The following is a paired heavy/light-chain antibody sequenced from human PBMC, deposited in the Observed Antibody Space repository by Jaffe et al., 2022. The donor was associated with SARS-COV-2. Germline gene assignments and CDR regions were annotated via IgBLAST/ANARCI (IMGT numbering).Heavy chain of an antibody. D-gene: IGHD1-20*01. CDR2: ISENGNAK. Sequence: QVYLVESGGGVVQPGTSLRLSCATSGFTFSNYAFHWVRQAPGKGLDWVAVISENGNAKFYADSVEGRFTISRDNSKNTLFLQMNSLKVEDTAVYYCARRSPITGPGRDHMDVWGKGTTVTVSS. J-gene: IGHJ6*03. CDR1: GFTFSNYA. V-gene: IGHV3-30*04. CDR3: ARRSPITGPGRDHMDV.
Light chain of an antibody. CDR2: DSS. CDR3: QSFDSSATAFV. V-gene: IGLV1-40*01. CDR1: SSNVGAGFD. Sequence: QSVLTQPPSVSGAPGQRVTISCAGSSSNVGAGFDVHWYQQLPRTAPKLLIYDSSNRPSGVPDRFSGSKSGTSASLAITGLQAEDEAYYYCQSFDSSATAFVFGTGTEVTVL. J-gene: IGLJ1*01.